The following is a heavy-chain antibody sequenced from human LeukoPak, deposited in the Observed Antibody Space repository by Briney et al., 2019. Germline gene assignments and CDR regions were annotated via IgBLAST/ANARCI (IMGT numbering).Heavy chain of an antibody. D-gene: IGHD2-21*01. CDR3: ARNSGELGA. V-gene: IGHV3-53*01. Sequence: GGSLRLSCAASGVTVSNNYMSWVRRAAGKGLEWVSLIYSGGGTYYADSVKGRFTISRDNSKNTLYLQMNSLRAEDTAVYYCARNSGELGAWGQGTLVTVSS. CDR1: GVTVSNNY. CDR2: IYSGGGT. J-gene: IGHJ5*02.